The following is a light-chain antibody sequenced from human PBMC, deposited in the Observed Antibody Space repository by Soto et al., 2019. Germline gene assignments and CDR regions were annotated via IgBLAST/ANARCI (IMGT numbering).Light chain of an antibody. V-gene: IGKV3-11*01. Sequence: EIVLIQSPATLSLSPGERATLSCRASPSVANFVAWYQQKPGQDPRLLIYGAFNRATGIPARFIGSGSGTEFTLTISSLEPEDAAVYYCQQRNVWPPVTFGQGTRLEIK. CDR2: GAF. CDR3: QQRNVWPPVT. CDR1: PSVANF. J-gene: IGKJ5*01.